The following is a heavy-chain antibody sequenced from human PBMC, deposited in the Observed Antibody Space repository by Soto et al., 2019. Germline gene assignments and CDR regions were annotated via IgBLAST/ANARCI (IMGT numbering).Heavy chain of an antibody. Sequence: QVQLVESGGGVVQPGRSLRLSCAASGFTCSYHALNWVRQAPGKGLEWVAVISYDGDNKDIAESVQGRFTISRDNSKKTGSLPMNSLRTEDTGMYFCARGTTTSAFAAMDVWGQGTTVTVSS. CDR1: GFTCSYHA. CDR3: ARGTTTSAFAAMDV. CDR2: ISYDGDNK. D-gene: IGHD1-1*01. J-gene: IGHJ6*02. V-gene: IGHV3-30-3*01.